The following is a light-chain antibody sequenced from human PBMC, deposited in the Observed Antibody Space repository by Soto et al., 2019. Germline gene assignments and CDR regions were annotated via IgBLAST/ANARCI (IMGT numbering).Light chain of an antibody. Sequence: DVVMTQSPLSLPVTLGQPASISCRSSQSLVTSDGNTYLNWFQQRTGQSPRRLIYKVSNRDSGGPDRFSGSESGTDFTLKISRVEAEDVGVYYCMQGTHWPYTFGQGTKLEIK. CDR1: QSLVTSDGNTY. V-gene: IGKV2-30*01. J-gene: IGKJ2*01. CDR3: MQGTHWPYT. CDR2: KVS.